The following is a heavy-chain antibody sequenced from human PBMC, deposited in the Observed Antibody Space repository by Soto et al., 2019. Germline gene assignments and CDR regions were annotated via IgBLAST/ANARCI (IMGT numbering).Heavy chain of an antibody. CDR1: GGSFSGYY. V-gene: IGHV4-34*01. Sequence: SETLSLTCAVYGGSFSGYYWSWIRQPPGKGLEWIGEINHSGSTNYNPSLKSRVTISVDTSKNQFSLKLSSVTAADTAVYYCARPGINCSGGSCHKRTFDYWGQGTLVTVSS. J-gene: IGHJ4*02. CDR2: INHSGST. D-gene: IGHD2-15*01. CDR3: ARPGINCSGGSCHKRTFDY.